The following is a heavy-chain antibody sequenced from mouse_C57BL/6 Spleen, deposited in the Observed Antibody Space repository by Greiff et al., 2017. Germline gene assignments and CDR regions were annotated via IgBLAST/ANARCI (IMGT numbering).Heavy chain of an antibody. V-gene: IGHV10-1*01. D-gene: IGHD1-1*01. J-gene: IGHJ2*01. Sequence: EVKLVESGGGLVQPKGSLKLSCAASGFSFNTYAMNWVRQAPGKGLEWVARIRSKSNNYATYYADSVKDRFTISRDDSESMLYLQMNNLKTEDTAMYYCVRQESYYGSSYGGFDYWGQGTTLTVSS. CDR3: VRQESYYGSSYGGFDY. CDR2: IRSKSNNYAT. CDR1: GFSFNTYA.